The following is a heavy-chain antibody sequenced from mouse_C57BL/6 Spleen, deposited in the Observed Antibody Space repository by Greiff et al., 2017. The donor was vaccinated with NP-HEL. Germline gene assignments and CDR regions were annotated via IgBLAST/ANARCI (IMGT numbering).Heavy chain of an antibody. CDR1: GFNIKDDY. CDR2: IDPENGDT. V-gene: IGHV14-4*01. Sequence: VQLKQSGAELVRPGASVKLSCTASGFNIKDDYMHWVKQRPEQGLEWIGWIDPENGDTEYASKFQGKATITADTSSNTAYLQLSSLTSEDTAVYYCTLTTVGYYFDYWGQGTTLTVSS. CDR3: TLTTVGYYFDY. J-gene: IGHJ2*01. D-gene: IGHD1-1*01.